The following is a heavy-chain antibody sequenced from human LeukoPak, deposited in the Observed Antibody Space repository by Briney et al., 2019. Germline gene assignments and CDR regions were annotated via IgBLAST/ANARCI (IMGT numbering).Heavy chain of an antibody. CDR3: ARARSGPFLPGIAVAGLDY. D-gene: IGHD6-19*01. Sequence: ASVKVSCNASGYTFTSYDINWVRQATGQGLEWMGWMNPNSGNTGYAQKFQGRVTMTRNTSISTAYMELSSLRSEDTAVYYCARARSGPFLPGIAVAGLDYWGQGTLVTVSS. CDR2: MNPNSGNT. V-gene: IGHV1-8*01. J-gene: IGHJ4*02. CDR1: GYTFTSYD.